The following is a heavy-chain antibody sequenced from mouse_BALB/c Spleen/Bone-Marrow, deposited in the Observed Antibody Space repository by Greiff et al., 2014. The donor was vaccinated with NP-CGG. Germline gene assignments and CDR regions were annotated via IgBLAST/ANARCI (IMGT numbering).Heavy chain of an antibody. Sequence: EVQGVESGAELVKPGASVKLSRTASSFNIKDTYMHWVKQRPEQGLEWIGRIDPANGNTKYDPKFQGKATITADTSSNTAYLQLSSLTSEDTAVYYCALLLRYYAMDYWGQGTSVTVSS. CDR2: IDPANGNT. V-gene: IGHV14-3*02. D-gene: IGHD1-1*01. J-gene: IGHJ4*01. CDR1: SFNIKDTY. CDR3: ALLLRYYAMDY.